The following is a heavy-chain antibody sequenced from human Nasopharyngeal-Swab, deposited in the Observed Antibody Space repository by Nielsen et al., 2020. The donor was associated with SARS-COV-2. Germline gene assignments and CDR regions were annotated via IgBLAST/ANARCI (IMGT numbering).Heavy chain of an antibody. Sequence: RRQGPGQGLEWIGSFSYSGSTYYNPSLKRRGTISVDTSKNRFSLKLSSVTAADTAVYYCARHVSSSWYAAVAGIRAFDYWGQGTLVTVSS. CDR3: ARHVSSSWYAAVAGIRAFDY. CDR2: FSYSGST. J-gene: IGHJ4*02. V-gene: IGHV4-39*01. D-gene: IGHD6-13*01.